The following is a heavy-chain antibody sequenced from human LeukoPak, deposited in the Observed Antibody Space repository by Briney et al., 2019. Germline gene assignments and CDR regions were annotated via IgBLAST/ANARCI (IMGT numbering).Heavy chain of an antibody. J-gene: IGHJ6*02. D-gene: IGHD2-15*01. Sequence: GGSLRLSCAASGFTFSSYSMNWVRQAPGKGLEWVSSISSSSSYIYYADSVKGRFTISRDNAKNSLYLQMNSLRAEDTAVYYCARDPAYCSGGSCYSYYYYGMGVWGQGTTVTVSS. CDR2: ISSSSSYI. V-gene: IGHV3-21*01. CDR1: GFTFSSYS. CDR3: ARDPAYCSGGSCYSYYYYGMGV.